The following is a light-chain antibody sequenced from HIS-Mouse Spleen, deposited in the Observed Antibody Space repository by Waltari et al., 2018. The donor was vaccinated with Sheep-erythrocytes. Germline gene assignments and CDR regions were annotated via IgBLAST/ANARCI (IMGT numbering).Light chain of an antibody. Sequence: QSALTQPPSASGSPGQSVTISCTGTSSDVGGYNYVSWYQQHPGTAPKLMCYEVSQRPSVVPDRFSGSKSGNTASLTVSGLQAEDEADYYCSSYAGSNNWVFGGGTKLTVL. CDR3: SSYAGSNNWV. CDR1: SSDVGGYNY. CDR2: EVS. V-gene: IGLV2-8*01. J-gene: IGLJ3*02.